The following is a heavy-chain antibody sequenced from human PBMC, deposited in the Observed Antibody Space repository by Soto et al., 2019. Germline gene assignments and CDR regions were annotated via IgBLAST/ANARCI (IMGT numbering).Heavy chain of an antibody. J-gene: IGHJ6*04. V-gene: IGHV3-23*01. CDR2: ISRSGDIT. CDR3: AKGGFWVHYGMDV. Sequence: EVQLLESGGALAQPGGSLRLSCAASGPTFSAFCMNWVRQAPGKGLAWVSAISRSGDITYYADSVKGRFTISRHNSKNTLYLEMNSLPGDDTAVYYCAKGGFWVHYGMDVWCAGTTVIVSS. D-gene: IGHD2-15*01. CDR1: GPTFSAFC.